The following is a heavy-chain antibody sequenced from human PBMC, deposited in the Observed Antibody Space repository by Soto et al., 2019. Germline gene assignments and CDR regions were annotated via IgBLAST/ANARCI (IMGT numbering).Heavy chain of an antibody. J-gene: IGHJ4*02. CDR3: AKHPSGDYYLFDY. CDR2: IYPGDSDT. CDR1: GYSFTSYW. Sequence: GESLKISCKGSGYSFTSYWIGWVRQMPGKGLEWMGIIYPGDSDTRYSPSFQGQVTISADKSISTAYLQWSSLKASDTAVYYCAKHPSGDYYLFDYWGQGTLVTVSS. V-gene: IGHV5-51*01. D-gene: IGHD4-17*01.